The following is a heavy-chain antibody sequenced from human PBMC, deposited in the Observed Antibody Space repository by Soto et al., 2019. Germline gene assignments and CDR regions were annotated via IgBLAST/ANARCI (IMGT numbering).Heavy chain of an antibody. CDR3: ARVLRQIVVVVAGGPYYYGMDV. J-gene: IGHJ6*02. D-gene: IGHD2-15*01. CDR2: TYYRSKWYN. CDR1: GDSVSSNSAA. Sequence: SQTLSLTCVISGDSVSSNSAAWNWIRQSPSRGLEWLGRTYYRSKWYNDYAVSVKSRITINPDTSKNQFSLQLNSVTPEDTAVYYCARVLRQIVVVVAGGPYYYGMDVWGQGTTVTVSS. V-gene: IGHV6-1*01.